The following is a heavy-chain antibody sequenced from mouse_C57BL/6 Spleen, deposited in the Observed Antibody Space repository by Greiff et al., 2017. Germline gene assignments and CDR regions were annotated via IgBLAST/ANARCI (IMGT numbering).Heavy chain of an antibody. Sequence: QVQLKESGAELVRPGTSVKVSCKASGYAFTNYLIEWVKQRPGQGLEWIGVINPGSGGTNYNEKFKGKATLTADKSSSTAYMQLSSLTSEDSAVYFCARSDYGSSYDGAMDYWGQGTSVTVSS. CDR1: GYAFTNYL. J-gene: IGHJ4*01. V-gene: IGHV1-54*01. CDR2: INPGSGGT. D-gene: IGHD1-1*01. CDR3: ARSDYGSSYDGAMDY.